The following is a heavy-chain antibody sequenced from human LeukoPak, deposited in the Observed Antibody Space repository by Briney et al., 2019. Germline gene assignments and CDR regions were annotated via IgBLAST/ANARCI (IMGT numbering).Heavy chain of an antibody. CDR2: IYYSGST. Sequence: SETLSLTCTVSGGSISSYYWSWIRQPPGKGLEWIGYIYYSGSTYYNPSLKSRVTISVDTSKNQFSLKLSSVTAADTAVYYCARDASVVGAANYYFDYWGQETLVTVSS. CDR1: GGSISSYY. V-gene: IGHV4-59*12. D-gene: IGHD1-26*01. J-gene: IGHJ4*02. CDR3: ARDASVVGAANYYFDY.